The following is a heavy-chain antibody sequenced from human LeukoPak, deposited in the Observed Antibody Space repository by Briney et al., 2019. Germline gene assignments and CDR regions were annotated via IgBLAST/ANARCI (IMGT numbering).Heavy chain of an antibody. V-gene: IGHV3-11*05. CDR2: ISSSSYT. CDR3: ARDDGALHSGYDL. D-gene: IGHD5-12*01. Sequence: PGGSLRLSCAASGFTLSDYYMSWIRQAPGKGLEWVSYISSSSYTNYADSVKGRFTISRDNAKNSLYLQMNSLRAEDTAVYYCARDDGALHSGYDLRGQGTLVTVSS. J-gene: IGHJ4*02. CDR1: GFTLSDYY.